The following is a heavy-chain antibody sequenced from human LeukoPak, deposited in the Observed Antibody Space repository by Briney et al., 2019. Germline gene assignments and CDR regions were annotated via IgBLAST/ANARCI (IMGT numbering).Heavy chain of an antibody. CDR1: GFTVSSNY. Sequence: GGSLRLSCAASGFTVSSNYMSWVRQAPWKGLEWVSVLYSGGSTYYADSVKGRFTISRDNSKNTLYLQMNSLRAEDTAVYYCAREGLPAKRAFDIWGQGTMVTVSS. D-gene: IGHD4-11*01. CDR3: AREGLPAKRAFDI. J-gene: IGHJ3*02. CDR2: LYSGGST. V-gene: IGHV3-53*01.